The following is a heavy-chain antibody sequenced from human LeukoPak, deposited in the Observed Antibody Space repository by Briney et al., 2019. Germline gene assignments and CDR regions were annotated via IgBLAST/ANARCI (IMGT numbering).Heavy chain of an antibody. Sequence: SSETLSLTCTVSGGPISSSSYYWGWIRQPPGKGLEWIGSIYYSGSTYYNPSLKSRVTISVDTSKNQFSLKLSSVTAADTAVYYCARRQYYYGSGSYFNGGFDPWGQGTLVTVSS. D-gene: IGHD3-10*01. CDR2: IYYSGST. V-gene: IGHV4-39*01. J-gene: IGHJ5*02. CDR1: GGPISSSSYY. CDR3: ARRQYYYGSGSYFNGGFDP.